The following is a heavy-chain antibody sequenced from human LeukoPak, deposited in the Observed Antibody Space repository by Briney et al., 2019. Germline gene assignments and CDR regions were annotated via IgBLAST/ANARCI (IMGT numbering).Heavy chain of an antibody. CDR2: IYSGGST. V-gene: IGHV3-53*01. D-gene: IGHD1-26*01. J-gene: IGHJ4*02. CDR3: ARDISGSYYDY. Sequence: GGSLRLSCAASGFTVSSNYMSWVRQAPGKGLEWVSVIYSGGSTYYADSVKGRFAISRDNSKNTLYLQMNSLRAEDTAVYYCARDISGSYYDYWGQGTLVTVSS. CDR1: GFTVSSNY.